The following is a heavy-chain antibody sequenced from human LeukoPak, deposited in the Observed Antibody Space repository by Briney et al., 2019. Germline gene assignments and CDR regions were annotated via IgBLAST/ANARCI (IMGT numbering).Heavy chain of an antibody. V-gene: IGHV4-34*01. CDR2: INHSGST. J-gene: IGHJ4*02. Sequence: SETLSLTCAVYGGSFSGYYWSWIRQPPGKGLEWIGEINHSGSTNYNPSLKSRVTISVDTSKNQFSLKLSSVTAADTAVYYCARMEVYVSPTGLLLDYWGQGTLVTVSS. CDR3: ARMEVYVSPTGLLLDY. D-gene: IGHD1-1*01. CDR1: GGSFSGYY.